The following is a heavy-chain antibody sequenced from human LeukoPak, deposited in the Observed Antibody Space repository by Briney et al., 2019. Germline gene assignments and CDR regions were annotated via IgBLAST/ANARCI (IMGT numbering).Heavy chain of an antibody. CDR3: ARQPGSVAAADYYFDY. J-gene: IGHJ4*02. CDR1: GGSISSYY. V-gene: IGHV4-59*08. CDR2: IYYSGST. Sequence: PSETLSLTCTVSGGSISSYYWSWIRQPPGKGLEWIGYIYYSGSTNYNPSLKSRVTISVDTSKNQFSLKLSSVTAADTAVYYCARQPGSVAAADYYFDYWGQGTLVTVSS. D-gene: IGHD6-13*01.